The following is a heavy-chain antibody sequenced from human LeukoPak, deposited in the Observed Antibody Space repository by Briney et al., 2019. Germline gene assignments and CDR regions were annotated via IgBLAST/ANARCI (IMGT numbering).Heavy chain of an antibody. V-gene: IGHV1-2*04. D-gene: IGHD6-19*01. J-gene: IGHJ4*02. Sequence: ASVKVSCKASGYTFTGYYMHWVRQAPGQGLEWMGWINPNSGGTNYAQKFQGWVTMTRDTSISTAYMELSRLRSDDTAVYYCARSSYSSGWYGGYYFDYWGQGTLVTVSS. CDR3: ARSSYSSGWYGGYYFDY. CDR2: INPNSGGT. CDR1: GYTFTGYY.